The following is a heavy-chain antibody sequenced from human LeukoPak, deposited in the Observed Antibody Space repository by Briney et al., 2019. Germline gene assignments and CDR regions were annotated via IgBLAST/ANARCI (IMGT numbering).Heavy chain of an antibody. CDR3: ARSGGLQKFDY. Sequence: GRSLRLSCAAPEVTFRNYAVHWVRQAPGKGLQWVAVISYDGNTIHYADSVKGRFIISRDTSKNTLYLQMNSLRAEDTAVYYCARSGGLQKFDYWGQGTLVTVSS. J-gene: IGHJ4*02. CDR2: ISYDGNTI. V-gene: IGHV3-30-3*01. CDR1: EVTFRNYA. D-gene: IGHD4-11*01.